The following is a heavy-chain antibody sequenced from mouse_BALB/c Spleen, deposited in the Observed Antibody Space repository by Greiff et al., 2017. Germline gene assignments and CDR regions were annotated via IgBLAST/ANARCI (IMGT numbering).Heavy chain of an antibody. V-gene: IGHV3-2*02. Sequence: EVKLMESGPGLVKPSQSLSLTCTVTGYSITSDYAWNWIRQFPGNKLEWMGYISYSGSTSYNPSLKSRISITRDTSKNQFFLQLNSVTTEDTATYYCARRDYYRYFDYWGQGTTLTVSS. CDR1: GYSITSDYA. J-gene: IGHJ2*01. CDR3: ARRDYYRYFDY. D-gene: IGHD2-14*01. CDR2: ISYSGST.